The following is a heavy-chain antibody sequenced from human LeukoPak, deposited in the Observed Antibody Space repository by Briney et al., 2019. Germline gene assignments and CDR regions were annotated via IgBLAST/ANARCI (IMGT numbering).Heavy chain of an antibody. V-gene: IGHV1-2*02. CDR3: ARDNDILTGDWFDP. J-gene: IGHJ5*02. Sequence: ASVKVSCKASGGTFSSYAISWVRQAPGQGLEWMGWIKPNSGGTNYAQKFQDRVTMTRDTSISTAYMELSRLRSDDTAVYYCARDNDILTGDWFDPWGQGTLVTVSS. CDR1: GGTFSSYA. D-gene: IGHD3-9*01. CDR2: IKPNSGGT.